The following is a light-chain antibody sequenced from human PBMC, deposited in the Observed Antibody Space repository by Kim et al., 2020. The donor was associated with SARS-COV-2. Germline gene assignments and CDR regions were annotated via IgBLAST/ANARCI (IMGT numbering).Light chain of an antibody. V-gene: IGLV3-19*01. Sequence: VDLAQTVTFTCQGDILSNFFANWYQQNPVQAPVLVMYSTNRPSGIPDRFSGSSSGNTSSLTITGTLAEDEADYYCNSRDTSGIHLVFGGGTQLTVL. CDR2: ST. J-gene: IGLJ3*02. CDR1: ILSNFF. CDR3: NSRDTSGIHLV.